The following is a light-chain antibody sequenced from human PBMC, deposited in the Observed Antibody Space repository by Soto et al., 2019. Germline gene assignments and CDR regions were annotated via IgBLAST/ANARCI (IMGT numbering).Light chain of an antibody. J-gene: IGKJ2*01. Sequence: EIVLTQSPGTLSLSPGEGATLSCRASQSVTSSYLAWYQQKPGQAPRLLIYGASSRATGSPDRFSGSGAGTDFTLTISRLEPEDFAVYYCQQYGSSPPYTFGQGTKLEIK. V-gene: IGKV3-20*01. CDR1: QSVTSSY. CDR3: QQYGSSPPYT. CDR2: GAS.